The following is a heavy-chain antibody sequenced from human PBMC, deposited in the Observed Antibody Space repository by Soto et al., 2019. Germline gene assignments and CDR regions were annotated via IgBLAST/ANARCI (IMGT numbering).Heavy chain of an antibody. CDR2: MYNTGST. D-gene: IGHD2-21*02. CDR3: ARDLWGYCGADCYPLDV. J-gene: IGHJ6*02. V-gene: IGHV4-59*01. Sequence: PSETLSLTCTVSGGSISSYYWSSIRQPPGKGLEWIGYMYNTGSTIYNPSLKSRVTISVDTSKNQFSLKLNSVTAADTAVYYCARDLWGYCGADCYPLDVWGQGTTVTVSS. CDR1: GGSISSYY.